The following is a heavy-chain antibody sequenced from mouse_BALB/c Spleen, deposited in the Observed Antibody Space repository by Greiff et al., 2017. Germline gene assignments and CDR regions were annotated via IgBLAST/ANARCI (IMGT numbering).Heavy chain of an antibody. CDR3: ARHNYDYEDMDY. J-gene: IGHJ4*01. CDR1: GFTFSSYA. V-gene: IGHV5-9-3*01. CDR2: ISSGGSYT. D-gene: IGHD1-1*02. Sequence: EVQGVESGGGLVKPGGSLKLSCAASGFTFSSYAMSWVRQTPEKRLEWVATISSGGSYTYYPDSVKGRFTISRDNAKNTLYLQMSSLRSEDTAMYYCARHNYDYEDMDYWGQGTSVTVSS.